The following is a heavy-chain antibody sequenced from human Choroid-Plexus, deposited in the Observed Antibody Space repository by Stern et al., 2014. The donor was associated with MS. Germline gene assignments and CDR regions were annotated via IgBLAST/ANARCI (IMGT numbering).Heavy chain of an antibody. CDR1: GFTFGSCA. CDR3: AKDRXXLTYFFDH. D-gene: IGHD2-8*01. Sequence: VQLVESGGGVVQPGRPLRLSCVASGFTFGSCAMHWVRQAPGKGLEWVAGVSYDGSNKYYADSVKGRFTISRDNSQNTLYMQMSSLRPEDXAVYXXAKDRXXLTYFFDHWGQGSLVTV. J-gene: IGHJ5*02. V-gene: IGHV3-30*18. CDR2: VSYDGSNK.